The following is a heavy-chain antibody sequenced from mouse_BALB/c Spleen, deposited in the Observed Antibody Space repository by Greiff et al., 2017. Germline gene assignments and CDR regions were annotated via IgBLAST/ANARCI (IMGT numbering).Heavy chain of an antibody. J-gene: IGHJ1*01. V-gene: IGHV5-17*02. Sequence: DVHLVESGGGLVQPGGSRKLSCAASGFTFSSFGMHWVRQAPEKGLEWVAYISSGSSTIYYADTVKGRFTISRDNPKKTLFLQMTSLRSEDTAMYYCARRAKSYGNYWYFDVWGAGTTVTVSS. CDR1: GFTFSSFG. D-gene: IGHD2-10*02. CDR2: ISSGSSTI. CDR3: ARRAKSYGNYWYFDV.